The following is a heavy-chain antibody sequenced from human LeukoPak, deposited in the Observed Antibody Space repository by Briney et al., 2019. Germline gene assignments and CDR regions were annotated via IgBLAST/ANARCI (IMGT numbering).Heavy chain of an antibody. CDR2: ISSSSSYI. CDR1: GFTFSSYS. Sequence: AGGSLRLSCAASGFTFSSYSMNWVRQTPGKGLEWVSSISSSSSYIYYADSVKGRFTISRDNAKNSLYLQMNSLRAEDTAVYYCARSSRNYYGSGSYFLGLGYYYYMDVWGKGTTVTISS. J-gene: IGHJ6*03. D-gene: IGHD3-10*01. V-gene: IGHV3-21*01. CDR3: ARSSRNYYGSGSYFLGLGYYYYMDV.